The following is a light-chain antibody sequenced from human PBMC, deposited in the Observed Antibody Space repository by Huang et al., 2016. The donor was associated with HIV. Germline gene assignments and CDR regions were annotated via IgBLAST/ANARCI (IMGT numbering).Light chain of an antibody. CDR3: QQYDSYWT. Sequence: DVQMTQSPSTLSAYVGDRITITCRASQSINNYLAWYQQKAGKAPDLLIYKASTLDSGVPSRFSGSGSGTTFTLTISNLQHDDFATYYCQQYDSYWTFGQGTKVE. CDR2: KAS. V-gene: IGKV1-5*03. CDR1: QSINNY. J-gene: IGKJ1*01.